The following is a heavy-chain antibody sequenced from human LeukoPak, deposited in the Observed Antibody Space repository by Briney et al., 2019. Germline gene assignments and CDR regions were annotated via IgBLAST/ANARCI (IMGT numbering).Heavy chain of an antibody. CDR3: AKDPANTGGAFDI. J-gene: IGHJ3*02. D-gene: IGHD2-15*01. CDR1: GFTFSSYG. CDR2: ISGSGGST. V-gene: IGHV3-23*01. Sequence: GGSLRLSCAAPGFTFSSYGMSWVRQAPGKGLEWVSAISGSGGSTYYADSVKGRFTISRDNSKNTLYLQMNSLRAKDTAVYYCAKDPANTGGAFDIWGQGTMVTVSS.